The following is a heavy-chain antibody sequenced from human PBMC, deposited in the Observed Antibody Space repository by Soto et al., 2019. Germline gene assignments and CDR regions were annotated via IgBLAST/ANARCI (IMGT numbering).Heavy chain of an antibody. CDR1: GFTFSSYG. D-gene: IGHD3-10*01. CDR2: KSYDGSLK. J-gene: IGHJ6*02. V-gene: IGHV3-30*18. CDR3: AKDFKVSGSYYGSLNYYYGMDV. Sequence: QVHLVESGGGVAQPGRSLRLSCAASGFTFSSYGMHWVRQAPGKGLEWVAIKSYDGSLKYYADSVKGRFTISRDNSKSALYLQMNSLRPEDTAVYYCAKDFKVSGSYYGSLNYYYGMDVWGQGTTVIVSS.